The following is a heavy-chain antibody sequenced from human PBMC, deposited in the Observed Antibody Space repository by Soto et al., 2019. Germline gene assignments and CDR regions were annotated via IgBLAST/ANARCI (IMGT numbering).Heavy chain of an antibody. CDR1: GGTFGNFI. Sequence: QVQLVQSGAEVREPGSSVRVSCKASGGTFGNFIMNWVRQTPGQGLEWMGGIVPMLGTPTYAEKFKGRVRISAAGSTSTTYMELTSLRSEATAIYYCAIHGPYSSSPSHYSGMDVWGQGTTVTVSS. CDR3: AIHGPYSSSPSHYSGMDV. J-gene: IGHJ6*02. CDR2: IVPMLGTP. D-gene: IGHD3-10*01. V-gene: IGHV1-69*01.